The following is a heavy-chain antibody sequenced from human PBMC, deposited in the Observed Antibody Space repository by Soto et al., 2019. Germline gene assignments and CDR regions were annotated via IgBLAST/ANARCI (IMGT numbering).Heavy chain of an antibody. J-gene: IGHJ6*02. D-gene: IGHD4-17*01. CDR3: ARDIDYGDYPQENYGMDV. V-gene: IGHV3-30-3*01. CDR2: ISYDGSNK. CDR1: GFTFSSYA. Sequence: TGGSPRLSCAASGFTFSSYAMHWVRQAPGKGLEWVAVISYDGSNKYYADSVKGRFTISRDNSKNTLYLQMNSLRAEDTAVYYCARDIDYGDYPQENYGMDVWGQGTTVTVSS.